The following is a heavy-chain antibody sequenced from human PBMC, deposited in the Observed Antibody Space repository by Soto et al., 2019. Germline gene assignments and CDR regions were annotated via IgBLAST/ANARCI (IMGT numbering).Heavy chain of an antibody. D-gene: IGHD1-1*01. V-gene: IGHV4-39*01. CDR3: DGDWVRLERRYYYYYMDV. J-gene: IGHJ6*03. CDR2: IYYSGST. Sequence: SETLSLTCTVSGGSISSSSYYWGWIRQPPGKGLEWIGSIYYSGSTYYNPSLKSRVTISVDTSKNQFSLKLSSVTAADTAVYYCDGDWVRLERRYYYYYMDVWGKGTTVTVSS. CDR1: GGSISSSSYY.